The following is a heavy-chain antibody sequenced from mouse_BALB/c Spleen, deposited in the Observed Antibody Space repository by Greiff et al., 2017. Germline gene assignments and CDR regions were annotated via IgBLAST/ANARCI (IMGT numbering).Heavy chain of an antibody. CDR1: GFTFSSYA. V-gene: IGHV5-6-5*01. CDR2: ISSGGST. D-gene: IGHD2-3*01. Sequence: EVKLVESGGGLVKPGGSLKLSCAASGFTFSSYAMSWVRQTPEKRLEWVASISSGGSTYYPDSVKGRFTISRDNARNILYLQMSSLRSEDTAMYYCARRAYDGYDAMDYWGQGTSVTVSS. CDR3: ARRAYDGYDAMDY. J-gene: IGHJ4*01.